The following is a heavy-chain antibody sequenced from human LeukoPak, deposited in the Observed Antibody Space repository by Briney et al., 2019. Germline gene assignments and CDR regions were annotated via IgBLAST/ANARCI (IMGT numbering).Heavy chain of an antibody. J-gene: IGHJ4*02. Sequence: ASVKVSCKASGYTFTSYGISWVRQAPGQGLEWMGWISAYNGNTNYAQKLQGRVTMTTDTSASTAYMELRSLRADDTAVCYCARDPQLELYLDYWGQGTLVTVSS. V-gene: IGHV1-18*01. D-gene: IGHD1-1*01. CDR1: GYTFTSYG. CDR3: ARDPQLELYLDY. CDR2: ISAYNGNT.